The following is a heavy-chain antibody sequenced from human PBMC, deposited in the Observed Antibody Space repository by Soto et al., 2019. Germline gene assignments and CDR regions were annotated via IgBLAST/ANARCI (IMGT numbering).Heavy chain of an antibody. Sequence: QITLKESGPTLVKPTQTLTLTCTFSGFSLSTSGVGVGWIRQPPGKALEWLALIYWDDDKRYSPSLKSRLTITKDTSKNQVVLTMTHMDPVDTATYYCAYRPSYCSGGSCYSGFDYWGQGTLVTVSS. CDR1: GFSLSTSGVG. CDR2: IYWDDDK. V-gene: IGHV2-5*02. CDR3: AYRPSYCSGGSCYSGFDY. D-gene: IGHD2-15*01. J-gene: IGHJ4*02.